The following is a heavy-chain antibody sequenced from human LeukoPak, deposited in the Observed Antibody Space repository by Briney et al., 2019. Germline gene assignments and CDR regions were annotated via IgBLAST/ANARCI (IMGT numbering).Heavy chain of an antibody. Sequence: SETLSLTCTVSGGSISSYYWSWIRQPPGKGLEWIGYIYYSGSTNYNPSLKSRVTISVDTSKNQFSLKLSSVTAADTAVYYCARGAPIYYDSSGSLDYWGQGTLVTVSS. CDR1: GGSISSYY. D-gene: IGHD3-22*01. V-gene: IGHV4-59*01. CDR3: ARGAPIYYDSSGSLDY. CDR2: IYYSGST. J-gene: IGHJ4*02.